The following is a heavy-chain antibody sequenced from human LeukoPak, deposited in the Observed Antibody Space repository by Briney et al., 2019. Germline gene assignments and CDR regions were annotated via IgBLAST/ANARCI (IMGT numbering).Heavy chain of an antibody. CDR2: ISGSGGST. CDR1: GFTFSSYA. D-gene: IGHD3-22*01. CDR3: AKDHGYYYDSSGYYGLFDY. Sequence: PGGTLSLSCAASGFTFSSYAMSWVRQAPGKGLEWVSAISGSGGSTYYADSVKRRFTISRDNSKNTLYLQMNSLRAEDTAVYYCAKDHGYYYDSSGYYGLFDYWGQGTLVTVSS. J-gene: IGHJ4*02. V-gene: IGHV3-23*01.